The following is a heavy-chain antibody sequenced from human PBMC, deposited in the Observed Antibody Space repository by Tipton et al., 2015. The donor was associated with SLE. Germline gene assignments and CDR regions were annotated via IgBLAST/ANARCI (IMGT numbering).Heavy chain of an antibody. CDR1: GGSINSRNYY. J-gene: IGHJ5*02. Sequence: TLSLTCTVSGGSINSRNYYWGWIRQPPGKGLEWIGGIYYSGITYYNPSLKGRVIMSVDTSKNQFSLRLISLTAADTAVYFCGRASGWVSLNWFDPWGQGTLFTVSS. CDR3: GRASGWVSLNWFDP. V-gene: IGHV4-39*07. CDR2: IYYSGIT. D-gene: IGHD6-19*01.